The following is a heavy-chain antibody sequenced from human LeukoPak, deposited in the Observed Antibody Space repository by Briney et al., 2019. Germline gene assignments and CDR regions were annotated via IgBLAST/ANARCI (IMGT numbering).Heavy chain of an antibody. D-gene: IGHD5-24*01. CDR3: ARGRMATTHYYYYYMDV. CDR1: GYTFTSYD. V-gene: IGHV1-69*13. CDR2: IIPIFGTA. J-gene: IGHJ6*03. Sequence: SVKVSCKASGYTFTSYDINWVRQAPGQGLEWMGGIIPIFGTANYAQKFQGRVTITADESTSTAYMELSSLRSEDTAVYYCARGRMATTHYYYYYMDVWGKGTTVTISS.